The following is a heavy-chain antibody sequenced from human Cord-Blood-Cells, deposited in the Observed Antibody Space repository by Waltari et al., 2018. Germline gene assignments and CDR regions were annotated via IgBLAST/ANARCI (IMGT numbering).Heavy chain of an antibody. CDR1: GGSISSSSYY. CDR3: ARQGGLGIKYYFDY. V-gene: IGHV4-39*01. Sequence: QLQLQESGPGLVKPSETLSRTCTVSGGSISSSSYYWGWIRQAPGKGLEWIGSIYYSGSTYYHPSLKSRVTISVDTSKNQFSLKVSSGTAADTAVYYCARQGGLGIKYYFDYWGQGTLVTVSS. D-gene: IGHD7-27*01. J-gene: IGHJ4*02. CDR2: IYYSGST.